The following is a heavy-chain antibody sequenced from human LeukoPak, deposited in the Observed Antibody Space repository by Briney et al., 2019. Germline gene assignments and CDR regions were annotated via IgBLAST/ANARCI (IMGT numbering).Heavy chain of an antibody. V-gene: IGHV1-69*01. CDR3: ARDAVKIFGVVMPPHKHEYYFDY. D-gene: IGHD3-3*01. CDR2: IIPIFDTA. J-gene: IGHJ4*02. CDR1: GGTFSSYA. Sequence: SVKVSCKASGGTFSSYAISWVRQAPGQGLEWMGEIIPIFDTANYAQKFQGRVTITADESTSTAYMELSSLRSEDTAVYYCARDAVKIFGVVMPPHKHEYYFDYWGQGTLVTVSS.